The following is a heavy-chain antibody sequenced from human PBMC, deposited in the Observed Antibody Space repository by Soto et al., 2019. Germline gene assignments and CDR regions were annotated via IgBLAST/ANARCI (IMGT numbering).Heavy chain of an antibody. Sequence: QVQLVQSGAEVKKPGSSVKVSCKASGGTFSSYAISWVRQAPGQGLEWMGGIIPIFGTANYAQKFQGRVTITADESTSTAYMDLSSVRSEDTAVYYCARGPFILSGYPRGGMDVWGQGTTVTVSS. CDR3: ARGPFILSGYPRGGMDV. V-gene: IGHV1-69*12. D-gene: IGHD3-9*01. CDR1: GGTFSSYA. CDR2: IIPIFGTA. J-gene: IGHJ6*02.